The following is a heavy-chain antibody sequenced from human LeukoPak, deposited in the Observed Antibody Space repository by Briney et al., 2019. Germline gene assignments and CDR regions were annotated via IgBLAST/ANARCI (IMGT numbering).Heavy chain of an antibody. CDR2: IYSGGST. Sequence: GGSLRLSCAASGFIVSSNYMSWVRQAPGKGLEWVSVIYSGGSTYYGDSVKGRFTISRDNSKNTLYLQMNSLRAEDTAVYYCARVQRTTMVDYWGQGTLVTVSS. CDR3: ARVQRTTMVDY. J-gene: IGHJ4*02. D-gene: IGHD3-10*01. CDR1: GFIVSSNY. V-gene: IGHV3-53*01.